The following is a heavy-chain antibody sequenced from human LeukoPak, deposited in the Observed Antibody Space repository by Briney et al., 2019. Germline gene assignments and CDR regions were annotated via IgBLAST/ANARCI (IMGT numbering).Heavy chain of an antibody. D-gene: IGHD3-22*01. Sequence: GGSLRLSCAASGFTFSTYAMSWVRQAPGKGLEWVSAISGSGGSTYYADSARGRFTISRDNAKNSLYLQMSNLRPEDTAVYYCARDRGYGSGYHFDRWGQGTLVTVSS. V-gene: IGHV3-23*01. CDR1: GFTFSTYA. J-gene: IGHJ4*02. CDR3: ARDRGYGSGYHFDR. CDR2: ISGSGGST.